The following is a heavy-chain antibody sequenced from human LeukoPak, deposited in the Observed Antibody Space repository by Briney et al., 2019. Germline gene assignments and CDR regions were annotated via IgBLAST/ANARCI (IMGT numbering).Heavy chain of an antibody. CDR2: IWYDGSDM. D-gene: IGHD3-10*01. J-gene: IGHJ2*01. CDR1: GLTFSNYG. CDR3: ARGPWASGTQITSLDL. V-gene: IGHV3-33*01. Sequence: GGSLRLSCAASGLTFSNYGMHWVRHAPGKGLEWVALIWYDGSDMSYADSVKGRFTISRDNSKNTLDLQMNSLRAEDMAVYYCARGPWASGTQITSLDLWGRGTLVTVSS.